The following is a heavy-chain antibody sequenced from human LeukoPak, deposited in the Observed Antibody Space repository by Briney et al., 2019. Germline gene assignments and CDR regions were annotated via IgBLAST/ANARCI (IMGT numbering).Heavy chain of an antibody. CDR1: GGTFSSYA. Sequence: ASVKVSCKASGGTFSSYAISWVRQAPGQGLEWMGGSIPIFGTANYAQKFQGRVTITADESTSTAYMELSSLRSEDTAVYYCARAPSYGDTEFDYWGQGTLVTVSS. CDR2: SIPIFGTA. CDR3: ARAPSYGDTEFDY. V-gene: IGHV1-69*01. D-gene: IGHD4-17*01. J-gene: IGHJ4*02.